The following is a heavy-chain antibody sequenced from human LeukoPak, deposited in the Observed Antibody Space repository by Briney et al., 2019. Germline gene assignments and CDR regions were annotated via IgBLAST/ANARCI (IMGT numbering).Heavy chain of an antibody. D-gene: IGHD3/OR15-3a*01. V-gene: IGHV3-23*01. CDR2: ISDSGGST. CDR1: GITLSDYG. J-gene: IGHJ4*02. CDR3: AKRGVVIRVILVGFHKEAYYFES. Sequence: GGSLRLSCAVSGITLSDYGMSWVRQAPGKGLEWVAGISDSGGSTKYADSVKGRFTISRDNPKNTLYLQMNSLRAEDTAVYFCAKRGVVIRVILVGFHKEAYYFESWGQGALVTVSS.